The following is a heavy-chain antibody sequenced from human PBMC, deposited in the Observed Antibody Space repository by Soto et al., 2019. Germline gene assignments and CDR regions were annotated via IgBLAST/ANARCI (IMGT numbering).Heavy chain of an antibody. CDR1: GFTFSSYA. J-gene: IGHJ4*02. V-gene: IGHV3-23*01. CDR2: ISGSGGST. CDR3: AKDLTLNHDY. Sequence: PGGSLRLSCAASGFTFSSYAMSWVRQAPGKGLEWVSAISGSGGSTYYADSVKGRFTISRDNSKNTQYQQMKSLRAEDTAVYYCAKDLTLNHDYWGRGTLVTGSS. D-gene: IGHD7-27*01.